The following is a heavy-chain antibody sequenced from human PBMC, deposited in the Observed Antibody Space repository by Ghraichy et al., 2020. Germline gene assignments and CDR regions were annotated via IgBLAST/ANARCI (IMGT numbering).Heavy chain of an antibody. CDR1: GYTFTSYG. CDR3: ARESPLGIQLWLKGQYYFDY. J-gene: IGHJ4*02. V-gene: IGHV1-18*01. Sequence: ASVKVSCKASGYTFTSYGISWVRQAPGQGLEWMGWISAYNGNTNYAQKLQGRVTMTTDTSTSTAYMELRSLRSDDTAVYYCARESPLGIQLWLKGQYYFDYWGQGTLVTVSS. D-gene: IGHD5-18*01. CDR2: ISAYNGNT.